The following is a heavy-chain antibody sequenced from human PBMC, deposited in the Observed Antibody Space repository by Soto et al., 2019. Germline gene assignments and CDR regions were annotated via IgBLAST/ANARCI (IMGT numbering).Heavy chain of an antibody. V-gene: IGHV4-39*02. CDR3: AREVVGATTKTGMRIDY. J-gene: IGHJ4*02. Sequence: PSETLSLTCTVSGGSISSSRYYWGWIRQPPGKGLEWIGSIYYSGSTYYNPSLKSRVTISVDTSKNHFSLKLSSATAADTAVYYCAREVVGATTKTGMRIDYWGQGTLVTVSS. CDR2: IYYSGST. CDR1: GGSISSSRYY. D-gene: IGHD1-26*01.